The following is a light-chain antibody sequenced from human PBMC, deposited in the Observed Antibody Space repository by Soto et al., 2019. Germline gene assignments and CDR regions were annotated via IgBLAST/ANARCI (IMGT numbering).Light chain of an antibody. CDR1: QGISNF. V-gene: IGKV1-27*01. Sequence: DIQMTQSPSSLSASVGDRVTITCRASQGISNFLAWYQQRPGKVPKVLIYDASTLQSGVPSRFSGSGSGTDFTLTISSLQPEDVATYYCQKYNSAPSLTFGGGTKVEIK. CDR2: DAS. CDR3: QKYNSAPSLT. J-gene: IGKJ4*01.